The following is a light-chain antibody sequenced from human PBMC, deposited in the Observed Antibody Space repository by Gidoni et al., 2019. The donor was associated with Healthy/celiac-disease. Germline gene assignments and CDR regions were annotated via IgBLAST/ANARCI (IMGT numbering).Light chain of an antibody. Sequence: EIVLTQSPATLSLSPGERATLPCRASQSVRSYLAWYQQKPGQDPRLLIYDASNRATGIPARFSGSGSGTDFTLTISSLEPEDVAVYYCQQRSNWPPTFGQGTKVEIK. CDR2: DAS. J-gene: IGKJ1*01. CDR1: QSVRSY. V-gene: IGKV3-11*01. CDR3: QQRSNWPPT.